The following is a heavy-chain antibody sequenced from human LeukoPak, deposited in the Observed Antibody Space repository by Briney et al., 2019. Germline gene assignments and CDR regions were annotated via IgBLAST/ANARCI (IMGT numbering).Heavy chain of an antibody. CDR1: GGSISSYY. CDR2: IYYSGST. Sequence: PSETLSLTCTVSGGSISSYYWSWIRQPPGKGLEWIGYIYYSGSTNYNPSLKSRVTISVDTSKNQFSLKLSSVTAADTAVYYCARDLNGLAFDIWGQGTMVTVSS. D-gene: IGHD2-8*01. J-gene: IGHJ3*02. V-gene: IGHV4-59*01. CDR3: ARDLNGLAFDI.